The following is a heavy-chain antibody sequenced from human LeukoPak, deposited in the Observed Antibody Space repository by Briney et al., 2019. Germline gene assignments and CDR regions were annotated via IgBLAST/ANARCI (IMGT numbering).Heavy chain of an antibody. CDR3: AIDTAARPVYYYMDV. V-gene: IGHV1-69*06. CDR2: IIPIFGTA. CDR1: GGTFSSYA. D-gene: IGHD6-6*01. Sequence: ASVKVSCKASGGTFSSYAISWVRQAPGQGLEWMGGIIPIFGTANYAQKFQGRVTITADKPTSTAYMELSSLRSEDTAVYYCAIDTAARPVYYYMDVWGKGTTVTVSS. J-gene: IGHJ6*03.